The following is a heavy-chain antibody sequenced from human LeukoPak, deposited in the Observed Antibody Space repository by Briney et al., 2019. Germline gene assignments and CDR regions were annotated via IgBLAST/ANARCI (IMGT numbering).Heavy chain of an antibody. CDR3: ARMDYDILTGYYRN. CDR1: GFTFSDYY. Sequence: GGSLRLSCAASGFTFSDYYVSWIRQAPGKGLEWVSYISSSGSTIYYADSVKGRFTISRDNAKNSLYLQMNSLRAEDTAVYYCARMDYDILTGYYRNWGQGTLVTVSS. J-gene: IGHJ4*02. CDR2: ISSSGSTI. D-gene: IGHD3-9*01. V-gene: IGHV3-11*01.